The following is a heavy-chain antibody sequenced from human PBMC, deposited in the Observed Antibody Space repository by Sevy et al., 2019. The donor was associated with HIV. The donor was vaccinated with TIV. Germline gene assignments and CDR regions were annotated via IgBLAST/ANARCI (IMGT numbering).Heavy chain of an antibody. V-gene: IGHV4-39*01. D-gene: IGHD4-4*01. CDR3: ARHPLSTVTAIVNWFDP. Sequence: SETLSLTCTVSGGSISSSSYYWGWIRQPPGKGLEWIGSIYYSGSTYYNPSLKSRVTISVDTSKNLFSLKLSSVTAADTAVYYCARHPLSTVTAIVNWFDPWGQGTLVTVSS. J-gene: IGHJ5*02. CDR1: GGSISSSSYY. CDR2: IYYSGST.